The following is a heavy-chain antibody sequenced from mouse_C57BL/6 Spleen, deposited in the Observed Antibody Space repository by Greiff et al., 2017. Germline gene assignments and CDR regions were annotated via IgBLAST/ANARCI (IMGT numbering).Heavy chain of an antibody. CDR1: GYSFTGYY. V-gene: IGHV1-42*01. Sequence: EVQRVESGPELVKPGASVKISCKASGYSFTGYYMNWVKQSPEKSLEWIGEINPSTGGTTYNQKFKAKATLTVDKSTSTAYMQLKSLTSEYSAVYYCGRWGDYHYFDYWGQGTTLTVSS. CDR3: GRWGDYHYFDY. CDR2: INPSTGGT. D-gene: IGHD2-4*01. J-gene: IGHJ2*01.